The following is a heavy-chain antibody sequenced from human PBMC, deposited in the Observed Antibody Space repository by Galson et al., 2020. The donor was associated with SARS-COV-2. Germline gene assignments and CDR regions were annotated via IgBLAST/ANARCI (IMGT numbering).Heavy chain of an antibody. D-gene: IGHD3-3*01. CDR1: DASLSGYY. Sequence: SETLSLTCGASDASLSGYYWTWIRQSPGKGLEWIGDINHNGDTHYNPSLEGRVTISIDTSKNQFSLKLTSVTAADTATYYCAREVLARLFGVGGIDPWGQGTLVTVSS. CDR2: INHNGDT. J-gene: IGHJ5*02. V-gene: IGHV4-34*01. CDR3: AREVLARLFGVGGIDP.